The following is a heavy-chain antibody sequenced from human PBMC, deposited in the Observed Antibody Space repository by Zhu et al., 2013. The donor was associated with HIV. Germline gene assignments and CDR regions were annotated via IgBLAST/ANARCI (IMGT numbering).Heavy chain of an antibody. Sequence: QVHLGQSGAEVKKPGASVKVSCKASGYTFTDHYIHWVRQAPGQGLEWMGWINPDNGGTNYAQRLQGRLTMTTDTSTNTAYMELRSLRSDDTAVYYCIRGPGYCSSTSCSDYYYSMDVWGKGTTVTVSS. CDR1: GYTFTDHY. CDR3: IRGPGYCSSTSCSDYYYSMDV. V-gene: IGHV1-2*02. CDR2: INPDNGGT. D-gene: IGHD2-2*01. J-gene: IGHJ6*03.